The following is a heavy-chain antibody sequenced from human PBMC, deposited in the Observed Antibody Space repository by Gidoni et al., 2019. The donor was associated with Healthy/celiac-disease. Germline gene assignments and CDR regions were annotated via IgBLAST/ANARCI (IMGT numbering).Heavy chain of an antibody. CDR2: IYYSGST. CDR1: GGSIRSGGSY. CDR3: ARGYWNDVNGMDV. J-gene: IGHJ6*02. V-gene: IGHV4-31*03. D-gene: IGHD1-1*01. Sequence: QVQLQESGPGLVKPSQTLSLTCTVSGGSIRSGGSYWSWIRQHPGKGLEWIGYIYYSGSTYYNPSLKSRVTISVDTSKNQFSLKLSSVTAADTAVYYCARGYWNDVNGMDVWGQGTTVTVSS.